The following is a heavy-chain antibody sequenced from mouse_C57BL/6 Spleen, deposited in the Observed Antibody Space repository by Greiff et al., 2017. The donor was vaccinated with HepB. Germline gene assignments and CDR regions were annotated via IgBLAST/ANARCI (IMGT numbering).Heavy chain of an antibody. Sequence: QVQLQQSGAELVKPGASVKLSCKASGYTFTSYWMHWVKQRPGQGLEWIGMIHPNSGSTNYNEKFKSKATLTVDKSSSTAYMQLSSLTSEDSAVYYCARTYYYGSSPYYYAMDYWGQGTSVTVSS. CDR1: GYTFTSYW. J-gene: IGHJ4*01. CDR2: IHPNSGST. V-gene: IGHV1-64*01. D-gene: IGHD1-1*01. CDR3: ARTYYYGSSPYYYAMDY.